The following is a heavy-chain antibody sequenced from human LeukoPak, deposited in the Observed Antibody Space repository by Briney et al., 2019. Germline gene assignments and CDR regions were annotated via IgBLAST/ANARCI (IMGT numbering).Heavy chain of an antibody. CDR2: IYYSATT. Sequence: SETLSLTCTVSGGSISSYYWSWIRQPPGKGLEWIGYIYYSATTNYNPSLKSRVTISVDTSKNQFSLKLSSVTAADTAVYYSARGVYIAAAQYGYWGQGTLVTVSS. CDR3: ARGVYIAAAQYGY. CDR1: GGSISSYY. J-gene: IGHJ4*02. D-gene: IGHD6-13*01. V-gene: IGHV4-59*01.